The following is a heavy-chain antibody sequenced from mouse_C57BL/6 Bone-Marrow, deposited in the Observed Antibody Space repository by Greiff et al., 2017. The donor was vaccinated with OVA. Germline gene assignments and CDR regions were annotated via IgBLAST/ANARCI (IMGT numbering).Heavy chain of an antibody. Sequence: VQLQQSGADLARPGPSVKMSCKASGYTFTSYTIHWVKQRPGQGLEWIGYIDPTNDYTNYNQTFKGKATFTADKSSSTSYMQLSSLTSEDSAVYDCTRGYYLDNWGQGTTLTVPS. J-gene: IGHJ2*01. CDR3: TRGYYLDN. CDR2: IDPTNDYT. V-gene: IGHV1-4*01. CDR1: GYTFTSYT.